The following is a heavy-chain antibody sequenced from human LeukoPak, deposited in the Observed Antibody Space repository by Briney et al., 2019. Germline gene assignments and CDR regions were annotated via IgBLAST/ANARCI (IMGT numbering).Heavy chain of an antibody. D-gene: IGHD6-19*01. CDR3: SGGRDIAVAGPGGCFDY. CDR1: GFIFSDYH. J-gene: IGHJ4*02. Sequence: GGSLRLSCAASGFIFSDYHMSWIRQASGKGLEWVSYISPGGDEVYFADSVKGRFTISRDNAKNSLFLQMSSLTAEDTAVYYCSGGRDIAVAGPGGCFDYWGQGSLVTVSS. CDR2: ISPGGDEV. V-gene: IGHV3-11*04.